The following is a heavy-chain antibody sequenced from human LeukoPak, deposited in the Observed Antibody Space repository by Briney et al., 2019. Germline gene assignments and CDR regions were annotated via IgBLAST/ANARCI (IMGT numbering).Heavy chain of an antibody. V-gene: IGHV1-8*03. CDR1: GYTFTSYY. D-gene: IGHD2-2*01. J-gene: IGHJ5*02. Sequence: ASVKVSCKASGYTFTSYYMHWVRQATGQGLEWMGWMNPNSGNTGYAQKSQGRVTITRNTSISTAYMELSSLRSEDTAVYYCARGRYCSSTSCHRGGNWFDPWGQGTLVTVSS. CDR3: ARGRYCSSTSCHRGGNWFDP. CDR2: MNPNSGNT.